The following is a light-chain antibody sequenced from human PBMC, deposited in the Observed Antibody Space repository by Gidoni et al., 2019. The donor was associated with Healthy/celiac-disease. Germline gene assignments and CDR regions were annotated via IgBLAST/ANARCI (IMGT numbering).Light chain of an antibody. CDR2: WAS. Sequence: VMAQSPDSLAVSLGERATINCKSSQSVLYSSNNKNYLAWYQQKPGQPPKLLIYWASTRESGVPDRFSGSGSGTDFTLTISSLQAEDVAVYYCQQYYSTPLTFGGGTKVEIK. CDR1: QSVLYSSNNKNY. V-gene: IGKV4-1*01. CDR3: QQYYSTPLT. J-gene: IGKJ4*01.